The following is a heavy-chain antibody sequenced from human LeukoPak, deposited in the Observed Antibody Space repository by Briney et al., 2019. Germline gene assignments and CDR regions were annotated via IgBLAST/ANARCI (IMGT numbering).Heavy chain of an antibody. CDR3: ARAREEYYYGSGTLDY. Sequence: ASVKVSCKASGYTFTSYYMHWVRQAPGQGLEWMGIINPSGGSTSYAQKFQGRVTMTRDTSTSTVYMELSSLRSEDTAVYYCARAREEYYYGSGTLDYRGQGTLVTVSS. V-gene: IGHV1-46*01. CDR1: GYTFTSYY. D-gene: IGHD3-10*01. CDR2: INPSGGST. J-gene: IGHJ4*02.